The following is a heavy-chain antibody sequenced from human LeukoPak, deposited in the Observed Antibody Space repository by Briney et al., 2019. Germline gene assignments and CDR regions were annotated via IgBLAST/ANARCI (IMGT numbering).Heavy chain of an antibody. V-gene: IGHV3-23*01. D-gene: IGHD3-16*02. CDR3: VTSESLRLRQLSPFDH. CDR1: GFTFRSYA. CDR2: ISGSGGAT. J-gene: IGHJ4*02. Sequence: GGSLRLSCAASGFTFRSYAMSWVRQAPGKGLEWVSGISGSGGATYYADSVRGHFTISRDNSKNTLYLQMNSLRVEDTAVYYCVTSESLRLRQLSPFDHWGQGPLVSLPS.